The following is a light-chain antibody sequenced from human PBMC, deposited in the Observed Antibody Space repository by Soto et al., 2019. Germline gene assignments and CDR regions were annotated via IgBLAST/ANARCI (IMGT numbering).Light chain of an antibody. V-gene: IGKV3-15*01. J-gene: IGKJ1*01. CDR2: DAS. CDR3: QQYNNWPPWT. CDR1: QRVSRN. Sequence: EIVMTQSPATLSVSPGERATLSCRASQRVSRNLAWYQQKPGQPPRLLIYDASTRATGIPARFSGSGSETEFTLTISSLQSEHYAIYYCQQYNNWPPWTFGQGTKVEIK.